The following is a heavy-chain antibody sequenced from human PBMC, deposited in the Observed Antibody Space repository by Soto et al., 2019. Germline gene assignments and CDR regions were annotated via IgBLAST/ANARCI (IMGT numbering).Heavy chain of an antibody. V-gene: IGHV1-69*13. CDR1: GGTFSSYA. J-gene: IGHJ6*02. CDR2: IIPIFGTA. Sequence: SVKVSCKASGGTFSSYAISWVLQAPGQGLEWMGGIIPIFGTANYAQKFQGRVTITADESTSTAYMELSSLRSEDTAVYYCARAVVAAYLSFYYYYGMDVWGQGTTVTVYS. D-gene: IGHD2-15*01. CDR3: ARAVVAAYLSFYYYYGMDV.